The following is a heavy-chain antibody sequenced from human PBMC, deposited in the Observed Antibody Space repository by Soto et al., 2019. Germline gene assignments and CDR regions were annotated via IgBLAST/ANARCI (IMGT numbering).Heavy chain of an antibody. Sequence: ASVKVSCKASGYTFTSYYMHWVRQAPGQGLEWMGIINPSGGSTSYAQMFQGRVTMTRDTSTSTVYMELSSLRSEDTAVYYCARWGSITMVRGVIIPFDYWGQGTLVTVSS. CDR3: ARWGSITMVRGVIIPFDY. CDR1: GYTFTSYY. J-gene: IGHJ4*02. D-gene: IGHD3-10*01. CDR2: INPSGGST. V-gene: IGHV1-46*01.